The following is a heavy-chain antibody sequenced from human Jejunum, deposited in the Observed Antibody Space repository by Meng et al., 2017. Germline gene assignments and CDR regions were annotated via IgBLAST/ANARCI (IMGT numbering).Heavy chain of an antibody. V-gene: IGHV3-11*01. CDR3: ARDLRITMVRGVTFDY. Sequence: GESLKISCAASGFTFSDYYMSWIRQAPGKGLEWVSYISSSGSTIYYADSVKGRFTISRDNAKNSLYLQMNSLRAEDTAVYYCARDLRITMVRGVTFDYWGQGTLVTVSS. CDR2: ISSSGSTI. D-gene: IGHD3-10*01. J-gene: IGHJ4*02. CDR1: GFTFSDYY.